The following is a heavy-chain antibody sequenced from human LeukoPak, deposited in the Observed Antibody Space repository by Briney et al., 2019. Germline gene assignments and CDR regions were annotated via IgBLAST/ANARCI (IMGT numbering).Heavy chain of an antibody. Sequence: SETLSLTCTVSGGSISSSSYYWGWIRQPPGKGLEWIGSIYYSGSTYYNPSLKSRVTISVDTSKNQFSLKLSSVTAADTAVCYCARRDYYDSSGQFDYWGQGTLVTVSS. D-gene: IGHD3-22*01. J-gene: IGHJ4*02. CDR1: GGSISSSSYY. V-gene: IGHV4-39*01. CDR2: IYYSGST. CDR3: ARRDYYDSSGQFDY.